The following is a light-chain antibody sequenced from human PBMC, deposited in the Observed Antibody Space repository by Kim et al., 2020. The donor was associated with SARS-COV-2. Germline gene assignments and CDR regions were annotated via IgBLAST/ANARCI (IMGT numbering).Light chain of an antibody. Sequence: ISCTGTSSDVGSYNLVSWYQQHPGKAPKLMIYEVSKRPSGVSNRFSGSKSGNTASLTISGLQAEDEADYYCCSYAGSSTFHVVFGGGTQLTVL. CDR1: SSDVGSYNL. J-gene: IGLJ2*01. CDR2: EVS. CDR3: CSYAGSSTFHVV. V-gene: IGLV2-23*02.